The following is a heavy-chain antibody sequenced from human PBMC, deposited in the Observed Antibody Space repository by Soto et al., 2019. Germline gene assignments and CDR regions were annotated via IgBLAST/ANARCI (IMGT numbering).Heavy chain of an antibody. J-gene: IGHJ3*02. V-gene: IGHV4-59*11. CDR1: GVSIGSHF. D-gene: IGHD2-15*01. CDR3: ARLQYTVVTALDI. Sequence: SETLSLTCSVSGVSIGSHFWSWIRQAPGKGPELVGYIYHTVSTNYNPALKSRVTISMDTSENQLSLQLRSVTAADTAVYYCARLQYTVVTALDIWGQGTMVTVSS. CDR2: IYHTVST.